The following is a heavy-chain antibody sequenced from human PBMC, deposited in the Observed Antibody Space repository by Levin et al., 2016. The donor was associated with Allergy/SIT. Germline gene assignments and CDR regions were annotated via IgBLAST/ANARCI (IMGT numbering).Heavy chain of an antibody. V-gene: IGHV3-33*01. J-gene: IGHJ3*01. CDR1: GFTFRDHG. Sequence: GESLKISCAASGFTFRDHGMHWVRQAPGKGLEWVAVIWYDGSNKYYADSVRGRFTISRDNSKNTLYLQMNTLRAEDTALYYCVRWADEKVLDVWGQGTMVTVSS. CDR2: IWYDGSNK. CDR3: VRWADEKVLDV.